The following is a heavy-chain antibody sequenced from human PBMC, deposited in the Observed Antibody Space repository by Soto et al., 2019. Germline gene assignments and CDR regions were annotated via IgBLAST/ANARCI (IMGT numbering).Heavy chain of an antibody. J-gene: IGHJ5*02. CDR1: GFTFSSYS. D-gene: IGHD2-2*01. V-gene: IGHV3-21*01. CDR3: ARGGVVPAAMTNDP. CDR2: ISSSSSYI. Sequence: GGSLRLSCAASGFTFSSYSMNWVRQAPGKGLEWVSSISSSSSYIYYADSVKGRFTISRDNAKNSLYLQMNSLRAEDTAVYYCARGGVVPAAMTNDPWGQGTLVTVSA.